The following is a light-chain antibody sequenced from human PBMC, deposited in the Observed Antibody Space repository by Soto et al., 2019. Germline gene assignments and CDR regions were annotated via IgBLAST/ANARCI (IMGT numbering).Light chain of an antibody. CDR2: GAS. V-gene: IGKV3-15*01. CDR1: QSVSSN. J-gene: IGKJ4*01. CDR3: QQYNNWPPGVT. Sequence: EIVMTQSPATLSVSPGERATLSCRASQSVSSNLAWYQQKPGQAPRLLIYGASTRATGIPARFSGSGSGTEFTLTISSLQSEDFAVYYCQQYNNWPPGVTFVGGTKVEIK.